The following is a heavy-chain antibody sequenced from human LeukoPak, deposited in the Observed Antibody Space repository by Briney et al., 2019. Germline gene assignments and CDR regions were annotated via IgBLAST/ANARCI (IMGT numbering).Heavy chain of an antibody. Sequence: GGSLRLSCAASGFTFDDYAMNWVRQAPGKGLEWVSYIRSSSSTIYYADSVKGRFTISRDNAKNSLYLQMNSLRAEDTAVYYCARAKRNGFDIWGQGTMVTVSS. CDR1: GFTFDDYA. V-gene: IGHV3-48*01. J-gene: IGHJ3*02. CDR3: ARAKRNGFDI. CDR2: IRSSSSTI.